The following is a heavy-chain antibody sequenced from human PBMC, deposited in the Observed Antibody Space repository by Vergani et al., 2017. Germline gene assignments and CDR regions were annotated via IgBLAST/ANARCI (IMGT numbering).Heavy chain of an antibody. J-gene: IGHJ4*02. Sequence: EVMLVQSGAEVKKPGESLKISCKYSESSFISNEIAWVRQMSGKGLQWMGNINPIDSKIAYSPSFQGQAIMSLDKSITTAYLQWRSLKAPDTAIYYCTRHAPCGDGACLHCDHWGQGTQVTVSS. CDR1: ESSFISNE. V-gene: IGHV5-51*01. CDR3: TRHAPCGDGACLHCDH. CDR2: INPIDSKI. D-gene: IGHD2-21*01.